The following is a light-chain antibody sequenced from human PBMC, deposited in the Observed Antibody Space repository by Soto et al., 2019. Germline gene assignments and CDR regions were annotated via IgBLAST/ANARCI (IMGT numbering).Light chain of an antibody. V-gene: IGKV4-1*01. CDR2: WAS. CDR3: QQYYSTPCT. Sequence: DIVMTQSPDSLAVSLGERATINCKSSQSVLYSSNNKNYVAWYQQKPGQPPKLLIYWASTRESGVPDRFSGSRFGTDFTHTISSLKAEDVAVYDCQQYYSTPCTFGQGTKVEIK. J-gene: IGKJ1*01. CDR1: QSVLYSSNNKNY.